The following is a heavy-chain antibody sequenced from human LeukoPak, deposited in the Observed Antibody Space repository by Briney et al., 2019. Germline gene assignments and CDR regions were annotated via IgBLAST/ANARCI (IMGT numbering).Heavy chain of an antibody. CDR1: GGSISSYY. D-gene: IGHD3-22*01. V-gene: IGHV4-59*01. J-gene: IGHJ5*02. Sequence: SETLSLTCTVSGGSISSYYWSWIRQPPGKGLEWIGYIFYRGSTNYNPSLKSRVTISVDTFKNQFSLRLTSVTAADTAVYYCARVIRASYYYDSSGFPNWFDPWGQGTLVTVSS. CDR2: IFYRGST. CDR3: ARVIRASYYYDSSGFPNWFDP.